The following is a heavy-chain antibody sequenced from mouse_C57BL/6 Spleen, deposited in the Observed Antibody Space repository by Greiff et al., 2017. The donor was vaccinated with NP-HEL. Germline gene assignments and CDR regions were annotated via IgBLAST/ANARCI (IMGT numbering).Heavy chain of an antibody. CDR1: GYTFTSYA. Sequence: VKLVESGAELARPGASVKLSCKASGYTFTSYAISWVKQRTGQGLEWIGEIYPRSGNTYYNEKFKGKATLTADKSSSTAYMELRSLTSEDSAVYFCARWTMVPWGQGTLVTVSA. CDR2: IYPRSGNT. CDR3: ARWTMVP. J-gene: IGHJ3*01. V-gene: IGHV1-81*01. D-gene: IGHD2-1*01.